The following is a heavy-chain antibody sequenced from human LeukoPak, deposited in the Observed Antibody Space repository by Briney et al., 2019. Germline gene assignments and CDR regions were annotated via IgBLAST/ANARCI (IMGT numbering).Heavy chain of an antibody. CDR3: AKDRPNFHENSGHYYRRDGDS. D-gene: IGHD3-22*01. CDR2: MCGTAGCT. CDR1: GGSISSSSYY. J-gene: IGHJ5*01. V-gene: IGHV3-23*01. Sequence: ETLSLTCTVSGGSISSSSYYWGWIRQAPGKGLEWVASMCGTAGCTFYPDSVKGRFTISRDNSKNVLYLRMNSLTAEDTAIYYCAKDRPNFHENSGHYYRRDGDSWGQGTLVTVSS.